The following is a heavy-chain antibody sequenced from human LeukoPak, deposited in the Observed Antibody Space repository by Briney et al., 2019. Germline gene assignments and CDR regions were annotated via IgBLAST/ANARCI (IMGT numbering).Heavy chain of an antibody. J-gene: IGHJ2*01. Sequence: PSETLSLTCAVSGGSISSSNWWSWVRPPPGKGLEWIGEMYHGGSTNYNPSLKSRVTISVDKPKNQFSLKLSSVTAADTAVYYCARDPGYPTNWYFDLWGRGTLVTVSS. D-gene: IGHD1-1*01. CDR3: ARDPGYPTNWYFDL. CDR2: MYHGGST. CDR1: GGSISSSNW. V-gene: IGHV4-4*02.